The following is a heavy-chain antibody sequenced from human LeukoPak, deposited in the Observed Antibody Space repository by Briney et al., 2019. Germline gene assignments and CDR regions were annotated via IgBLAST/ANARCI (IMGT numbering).Heavy chain of an antibody. D-gene: IGHD2-21*02. CDR2: TYPGNSDT. V-gene: IGHV5-51*01. J-gene: IGHJ6*02. Sequence: GESLQISCKGSGYSFSTYWIGWVRQMSGKGLEWMGITYPGNSDTRYSPTFQGQVTISADKSISTAYLQWSSLKASDTAMYYCARRAYCSGDCTRHYSYYYSMDVWGQGTTVTVSS. CDR3: ARRAYCSGDCTRHYSYYYSMDV. CDR1: GYSFSTYW.